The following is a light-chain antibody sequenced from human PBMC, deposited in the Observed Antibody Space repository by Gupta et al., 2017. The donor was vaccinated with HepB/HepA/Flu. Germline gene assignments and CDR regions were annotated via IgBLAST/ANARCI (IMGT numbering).Light chain of an antibody. CDR2: GNN. Sequence: SSELTQDPAVSVALGQTVRITCQGDSLTINYASWYQQKPGQAPLLVIYGNNARPSGIPDRFSSSKSGNTASLTITGAQAEDEADYYCKSRDRSGNHHVFGTGTKVTV. CDR1: SLTINY. J-gene: IGLJ1*01. V-gene: IGLV3-19*01. CDR3: KSRDRSGNHHV.